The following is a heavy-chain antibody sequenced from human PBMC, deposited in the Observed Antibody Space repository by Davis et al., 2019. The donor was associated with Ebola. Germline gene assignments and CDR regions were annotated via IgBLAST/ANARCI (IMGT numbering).Heavy chain of an antibody. CDR1: GGSFSGYY. CDR3: AREGYCSGGSCYPFDY. D-gene: IGHD2-15*01. J-gene: IGHJ4*02. V-gene: IGHV4-34*01. CDR2: INHSGST. Sequence: PGGSLRLSCAVYGGSFSGYYWSWIRQPPGKGLEWIGEINHSGSTNYNPSLKSRVTISVDTSKNQFSLKLSSVTAADTAVYYCAREGYCSGGSCYPFDYWGQGTLVTVSS.